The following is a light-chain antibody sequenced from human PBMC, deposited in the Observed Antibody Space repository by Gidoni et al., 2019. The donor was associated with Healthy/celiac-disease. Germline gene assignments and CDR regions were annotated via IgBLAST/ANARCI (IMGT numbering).Light chain of an antibody. CDR1: QSISSY. Sequence: DIHMTQSPSSLSASVGDRVTITFRASQSISSYLNWYQQKPGKSPKPLIYAASSLQSGVPSRFSGSGSGTDFTLTISSLQTEDLATYYCQQSYSTPGFTFGPXTKVDIK. J-gene: IGKJ3*01. V-gene: IGKV1-39*01. CDR2: AAS. CDR3: QQSYSTPGFT.